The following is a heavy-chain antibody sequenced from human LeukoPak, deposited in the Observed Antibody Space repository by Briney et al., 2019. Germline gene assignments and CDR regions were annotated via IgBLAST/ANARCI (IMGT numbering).Heavy chain of an antibody. J-gene: IGHJ4*02. V-gene: IGHV4-39*01. Sequence: SETLSLTCTVSGASITSPGYYWGWIRQPPGTGLGWIGSFYYGGSTYYNPSLTNPVTISVDPSRHQFSLEVTSVTAADTGIYFCARHYSDSGGYYGFDYWGQGTLVTVSS. CDR3: ARHYSDSGGYYGFDY. CDR1: GASITSPGYY. CDR2: FYYGGST. D-gene: IGHD3-22*01.